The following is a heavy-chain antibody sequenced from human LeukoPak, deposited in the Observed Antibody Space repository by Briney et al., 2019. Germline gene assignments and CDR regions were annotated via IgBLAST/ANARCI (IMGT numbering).Heavy chain of an antibody. V-gene: IGHV3-30*18. J-gene: IGHJ4*02. Sequence: GGSLRLSCAASGFTVSSNYMSWVRQAPGKGLEWVAVISYDGSNKYYADSVKGRFTISRDNSKNTLYLQMNSLRAEDTAVYYCAKDLASPVGVDYWGQGTLVTVSS. CDR2: ISYDGSNK. CDR3: AKDLASPVGVDY. CDR1: GFTVSSNY. D-gene: IGHD3-16*01.